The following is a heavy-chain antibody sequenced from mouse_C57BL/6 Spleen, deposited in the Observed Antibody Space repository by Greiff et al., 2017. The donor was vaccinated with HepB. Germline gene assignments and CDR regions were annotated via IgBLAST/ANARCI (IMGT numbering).Heavy chain of an antibody. D-gene: IGHD2-1*01. CDR1: GFTFSSYG. V-gene: IGHV5-6*02. CDR3: AREGNSSFAY. Sequence: DVKLVESGGDLVKPGGSLKLSCAASGFTFSSYGMSWVRQTPDKRLEWVATISSGGSYTYYPDSVKGRFTISRDNAKNTLYLQMSSLKSEDTAMYYCAREGNSSFAYWGQGTLVTVSA. J-gene: IGHJ3*01. CDR2: ISSGGSYT.